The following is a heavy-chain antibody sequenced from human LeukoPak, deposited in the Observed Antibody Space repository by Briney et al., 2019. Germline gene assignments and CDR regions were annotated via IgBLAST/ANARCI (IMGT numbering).Heavy chain of an antibody. J-gene: IGHJ4*02. CDR1: GYTFTSYA. Sequence: GASVKVSCKASGYTFTSYAMHWVRQAPGQRHEWMGWINAGNGNTKYSQKFQGRVTITRDTSASTAYMELSSLRSEDKAVYYSAKVEGQWLVRLSFFDYWGQGTLVTVSS. CDR3: AKVEGQWLVRLSFFDY. V-gene: IGHV1-3*01. CDR2: INAGNGNT. D-gene: IGHD6-19*01.